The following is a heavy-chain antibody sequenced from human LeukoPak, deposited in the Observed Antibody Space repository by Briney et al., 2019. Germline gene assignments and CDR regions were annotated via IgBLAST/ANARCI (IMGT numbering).Heavy chain of an antibody. CDR1: GGSITNYY. D-gene: IGHD2-2*03. J-gene: IGHJ4*02. CDR2: IYYSGST. CDR3: ASGYCSTTSCLHY. Sequence: SETLSLTXTVSGGSITNYYWNWIRQPPGKGLEWIGHIYYSGSTYYNPSLKSRVTISVDTSKNQFSLKLSSVTAADTAVYYCASGYCSTTSCLHYWGQGTLVTVSS. V-gene: IGHV4-59*12.